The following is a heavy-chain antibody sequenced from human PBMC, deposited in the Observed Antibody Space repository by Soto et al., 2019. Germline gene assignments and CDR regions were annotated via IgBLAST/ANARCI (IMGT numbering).Heavy chain of an antibody. J-gene: IGHJ5*02. CDR3: ARDAVNVLRFLEWLRGPKQHDNWFDP. Sequence: ASVKVSCKASGYTFTSYYMHWVRQAPGQGLEWMGIINPSGGSTSYAQKFQGRVTMTRDTSTSTVYMELSSLRSEDTAVYYCARDAVNVLRFLEWLRGPKQHDNWFDPWGQGTLVTVSS. V-gene: IGHV1-46*01. D-gene: IGHD3-3*01. CDR1: GYTFTSYY. CDR2: INPSGGST.